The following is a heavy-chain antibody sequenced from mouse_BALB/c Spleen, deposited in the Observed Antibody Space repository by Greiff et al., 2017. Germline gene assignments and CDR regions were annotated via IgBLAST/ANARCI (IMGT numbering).Heavy chain of an antibody. CDR3: ARIYYGNSPVAY. V-gene: IGHV14-3*02. CDR1: GFNIKDTY. J-gene: IGHJ3*01. D-gene: IGHD2-1*01. Sequence: EVKLQESGAELVKPGASVKLSCTASGFNIKDTYMHWVKQRPEQGLEWIGRIDPANGNTKYDPKFQGKATITADTSSNTAYLQLSSLTSEDTAVYYCARIYYGNSPVAYWGQGTLVTVSA. CDR2: IDPANGNT.